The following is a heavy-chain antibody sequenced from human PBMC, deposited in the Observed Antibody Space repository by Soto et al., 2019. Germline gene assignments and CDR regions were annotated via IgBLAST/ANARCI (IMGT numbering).Heavy chain of an antibody. J-gene: IGHJ5*02. D-gene: IGHD3-3*01. CDR1: GYTFTGYY. CDR3: ARAYDSLNWFDP. V-gene: IGHV1-2*04. Sequence: ASVKVSCKASGYTFTGYYMHWVRQAPGQGLEWMGWISPNSGGTNYAQKFQGWVTMTRDTSISTAYMELSRLRSDDTAVYYCARAYDSLNWFDPWGQGTLVTVSS. CDR2: ISPNSGGT.